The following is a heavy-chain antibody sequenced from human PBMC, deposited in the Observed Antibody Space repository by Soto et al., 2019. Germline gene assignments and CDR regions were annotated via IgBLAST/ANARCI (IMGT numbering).Heavy chain of an antibody. V-gene: IGHV3-33*01. CDR3: ARDLGSSLDY. D-gene: IGHD6-13*01. CDR2: IWYDGSNK. J-gene: IGHJ4*02. Sequence: QVQLVESGGGVVQPGRSLRLSCAASGFTFSSYGMHWVRQAPGKGLEWVAVIWYDGSNKYYADSVKGRFTISRDNSKNTLYLQMTSLRAEDTAVYYCARDLGSSLDYWGQGTLVTVSS. CDR1: GFTFSSYG.